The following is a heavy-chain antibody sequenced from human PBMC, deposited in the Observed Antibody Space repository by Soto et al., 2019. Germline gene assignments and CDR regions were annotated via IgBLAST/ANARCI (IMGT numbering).Heavy chain of an antibody. CDR1: GVTFTSYA. V-gene: IGHV3-23*01. D-gene: IGHD3-10*01. J-gene: IGHJ4*02. CDR2: ISKSGDST. CDR3: AKGSFGFDY. Sequence: GGSLRLSCAASGVTFTSYAMSWVRQVPGEGLQWVSSISKSGDSTYYADSVKGRFTTSRDNSKNTLYLQMNSLRAEDTAIYYCAKGSFGFDYWGQGTLVTVSS.